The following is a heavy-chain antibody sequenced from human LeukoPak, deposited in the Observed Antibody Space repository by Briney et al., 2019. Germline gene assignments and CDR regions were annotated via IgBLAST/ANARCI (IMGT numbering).Heavy chain of an antibody. J-gene: IGHJ4*02. V-gene: IGHV1-18*01. CDR2: ISAYNGNT. D-gene: IGHD3-9*01. Sequence: GASVKVSCKASSYTFTSYGISWVRQAPGQGLEWMGWISAYNGNTNYAQKLQGRVTMTTGTSTSTAYMELRSLRSDDTAVYYCARARYGILTGYLREYYFDYWGQGTLVAVSS. CDR3: ARARYGILTGYLREYYFDY. CDR1: SYTFTSYG.